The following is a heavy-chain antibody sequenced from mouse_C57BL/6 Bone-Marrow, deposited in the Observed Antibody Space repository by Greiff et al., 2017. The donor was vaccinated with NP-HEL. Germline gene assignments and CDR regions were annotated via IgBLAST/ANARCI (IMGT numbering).Heavy chain of an antibody. CDR3: AITTVVARDY. CDR1: GYTFTDYY. J-gene: IGHJ2*01. V-gene: IGHV1-76*01. CDR2: IYPGSGNT. D-gene: IGHD1-1*01. Sequence: QVQLKESGAELVRPGASVKLSCKASGYTFTDYYINWVKQRPGQGLEWIARIYPGSGNTYYNEKFKGKATLTAEKSSSTAYMQLSSLTSEDSAVYFCAITTVVARDYWGQGTTLTVSS.